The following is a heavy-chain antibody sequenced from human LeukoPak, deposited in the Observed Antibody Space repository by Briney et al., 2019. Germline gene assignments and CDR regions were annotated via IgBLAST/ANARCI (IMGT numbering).Heavy chain of an antibody. CDR2: IYYSGST. J-gene: IGHJ4*02. D-gene: IGHD2-15*01. V-gene: IGHV4-31*03. CDR1: GVSISSGGYY. CDR3: ARAGGYHPHFDY. Sequence: SETLSLTCTVSGVSISSGGYYWSWIRQHPGKGLEWIGYIYYSGSTYYNPSLKSRVTISVDTSKNQFSLKLSSVTAADTAVYYCARAGGYHPHFDYRGQGTLVTVSS.